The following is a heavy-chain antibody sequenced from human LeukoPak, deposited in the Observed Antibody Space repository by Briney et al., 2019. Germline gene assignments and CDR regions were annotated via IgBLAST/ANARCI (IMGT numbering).Heavy chain of an antibody. Sequence: GGSLRLSCAASGFSFSYHDMHWVRQAPGKGLEFVSSIGADGDRTFYANSVKGRFTISRDNSKGTMYLQMNSLRAEDTAVYYCARDALSTLDYWGQGTLVTVSS. J-gene: IGHJ4*02. CDR3: ARDALSTLDY. CDR2: IGADGDRT. CDR1: GFSFSYHD. V-gene: IGHV3-64*01.